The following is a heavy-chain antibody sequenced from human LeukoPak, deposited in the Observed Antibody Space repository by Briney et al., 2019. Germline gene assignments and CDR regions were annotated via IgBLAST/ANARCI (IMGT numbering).Heavy chain of an antibody. J-gene: IGHJ4*02. CDR1: GFTFSSYA. CDR3: AAYYDILTGYPNFDY. Sequence: GGSLRLSCAASGFTFSSYAMSWVSQAPGKGLEWVSAISGSGGSTYYADSVKGRFTISRDYSKNTLYLQMNSLRAEDTAVYYCAAYYDILTGYPNFDYWGQGTLVTVSS. D-gene: IGHD3-9*01. V-gene: IGHV3-23*01. CDR2: ISGSGGST.